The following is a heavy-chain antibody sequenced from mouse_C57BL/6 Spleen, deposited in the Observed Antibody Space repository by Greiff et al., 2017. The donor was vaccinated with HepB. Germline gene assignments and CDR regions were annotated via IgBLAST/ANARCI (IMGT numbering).Heavy chain of an antibody. J-gene: IGHJ2*01. CDR3: ARDITTVVALDY. CDR1: GYTFTSYW. Sequence: VQLQQPGAELVKPGASVKLSCKASGYTFTSYWMHWVKQRPGQGLEWIGMIHPNSGSTNYNEKFKSKTTLTVDKSSSTAYMQLSSLTSEDSAVYYCARDITTVVALDYWGQGTTLTVSS. CDR2: IHPNSGST. V-gene: IGHV1-64*01. D-gene: IGHD1-1*01.